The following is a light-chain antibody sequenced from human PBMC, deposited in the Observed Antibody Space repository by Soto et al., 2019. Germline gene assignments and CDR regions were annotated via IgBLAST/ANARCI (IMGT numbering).Light chain of an antibody. CDR1: RSDIGAYNY. CDR3: TSYTSSDTLYV. V-gene: IGLV2-14*01. Sequence: QSVLTRPASVSGSPGQSITISCTGTRSDIGAYNYVSWYQRHPGKAPQLLIYEVNSRPSGVSNRFSGSKSGNTASLTISGLQPEDEADYYCTSYTSSDTLYVFGSGTKVTVL. CDR2: EVN. J-gene: IGLJ1*01.